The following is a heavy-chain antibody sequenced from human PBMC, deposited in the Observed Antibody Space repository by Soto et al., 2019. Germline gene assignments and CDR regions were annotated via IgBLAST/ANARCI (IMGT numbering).Heavy chain of an antibody. CDR2: IYYSGRT. CDR3: AASYCSGGRCSAYAMDI. Sequence: PSETLSLTCTVSGGSINNGNSLSLFRQAPGGGLEWIGEIYYSGRTQYNPSLKSRISISVDNPKNQISLKLTSVTAADTARYYCAASYCSGGRCSAYAMDIWGQGTTVTVSS. CDR1: GGSINNGNS. J-gene: IGHJ6*02. D-gene: IGHD2-15*01. V-gene: IGHV4-4*02.